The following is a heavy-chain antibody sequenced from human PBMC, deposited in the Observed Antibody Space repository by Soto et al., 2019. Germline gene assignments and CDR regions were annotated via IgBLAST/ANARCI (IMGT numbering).Heavy chain of an antibody. J-gene: IGHJ4*02. Sequence: SVKVSCKASGGTFSSYRINWVRQAPGQGLEWVGGIVPIYRTADYAQKFQGRVTITADESACTSYMELRSLKSQDTAVYYCVRDSGAKLSSSWGQGTLVTVSS. CDR2: IVPIYRTA. CDR3: VRDSGAKLSSS. CDR1: GGTFSSYR. V-gene: IGHV1-69*13. D-gene: IGHD6-13*01.